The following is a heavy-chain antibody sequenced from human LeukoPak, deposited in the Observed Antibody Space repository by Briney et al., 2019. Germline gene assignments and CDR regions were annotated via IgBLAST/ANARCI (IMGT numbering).Heavy chain of an antibody. CDR2: ISSSGSTI. V-gene: IGHV3-11*01. CDR1: GFTFSDYY. Sequence: KTGGSLRLSCAASGFTFSDYYMSWIRQAPGKGLEWVSYISSSGSTIYYADSEKGRFTISRDNAKNSLYLQMNSLRAEDTAVYYCARVSAPDIVVVVAAPYGMDVWGQGTTVTVSS. CDR3: ARVSAPDIVVVVAAPYGMDV. D-gene: IGHD2-15*01. J-gene: IGHJ6*02.